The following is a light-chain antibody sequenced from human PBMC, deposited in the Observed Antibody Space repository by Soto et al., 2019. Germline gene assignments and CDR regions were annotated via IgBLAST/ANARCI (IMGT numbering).Light chain of an antibody. CDR2: TVS. Sequence: DIVMTQTPLSLPVTPGEPASISCRSSQSLLDSDDGNTYLDWYLQKPGQSPQLLIYTVSSRASGVPDRFSGSGSVTDFTLKISRVEAEDVGVYYCVQRIEFPLTFGGGTKMDIK. CDR1: QSLLDSDDGNTY. CDR3: VQRIEFPLT. V-gene: IGKV2-40*01. J-gene: IGKJ4*01.